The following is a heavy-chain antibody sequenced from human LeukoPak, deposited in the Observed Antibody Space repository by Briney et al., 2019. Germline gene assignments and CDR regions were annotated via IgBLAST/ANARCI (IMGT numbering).Heavy chain of an antibody. CDR3: ARDHCSSTSCYLSAYYFDY. J-gene: IGHJ4*02. V-gene: IGHV3-9*01. Sequence: PGGSLRLSCAASGFTFYDYAMHWVRQAPGKGLEWVSGISWNSGSIVYADSVKGRFTISRENAKNTLYLQMNSLRAEDTAVYYCARDHCSSTSCYLSAYYFDYWGQGTLVTVSS. CDR1: GFTFYDYA. D-gene: IGHD2-2*01. CDR2: ISWNSGSI.